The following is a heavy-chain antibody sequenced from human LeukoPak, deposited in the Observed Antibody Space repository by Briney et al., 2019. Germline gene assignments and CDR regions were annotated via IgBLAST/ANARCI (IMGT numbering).Heavy chain of an antibody. CDR3: ARAAFTFGELRNWFDP. D-gene: IGHD3-10*01. CDR1: GYSFTSYW. J-gene: IGHJ5*02. Sequence: GESLKISCKGSGYSFTSYWIGWVRQMPGKGLEWMGIIYPGDSDTRYSPSFQGQVPISPDKSISTAYLQWSSLKASDTAMYYCARAAFTFGELRNWFDPWGQGTLVTVSS. CDR2: IYPGDSDT. V-gene: IGHV5-51*01.